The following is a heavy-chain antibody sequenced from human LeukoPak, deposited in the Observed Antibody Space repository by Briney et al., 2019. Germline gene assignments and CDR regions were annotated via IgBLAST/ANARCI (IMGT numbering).Heavy chain of an antibody. D-gene: IGHD3-10*01. V-gene: IGHV4-61*01. Sequence: SETLSLTCSGSGGSVNSGSYYWSWIRQPPGKGLEGIGYVYYSGSTNYNPSLKSRVTLSVDKSKNQFSLNLSSVTAADTAVYYCARDLLWSAGVDIWGQGILVTVSS. CDR1: GGSVNSGSYY. J-gene: IGHJ4*02. CDR3: ARDLLWSAGVDI. CDR2: VYYSGST.